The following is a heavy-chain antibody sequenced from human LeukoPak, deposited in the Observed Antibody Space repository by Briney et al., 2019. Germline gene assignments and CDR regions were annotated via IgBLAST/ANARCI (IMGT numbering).Heavy chain of an antibody. J-gene: IGHJ4*02. CDR1: GYSFTSYW. CDR2: IYPGDSDT. CDR3: ARLDRAATAISVFDY. V-gene: IGHV5-51*01. Sequence: GESLKISCKGSGYSFTSYWIGWVRQMPGKGLEWMGIIYPGDSDTRYSPSFQGQVTISADKSISTAYLQWSSLKASDTAMYYCARLDRAATAISVFDYWGQGTLVTVSS. D-gene: IGHD2-2*02.